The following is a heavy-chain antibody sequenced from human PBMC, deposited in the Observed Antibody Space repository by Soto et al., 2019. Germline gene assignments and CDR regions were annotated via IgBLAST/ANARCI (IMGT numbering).Heavy chain of an antibody. CDR1: GFTFSSYS. D-gene: IGHD3-3*01. CDR3: ARDYDFWSGYYNSGYNWFDP. Sequence: PGGSLRLSCAASGFTFSSYSMNWVRQAPGKGLEWVSYISSSSSTVYYADSVKGRFTISRDNAKNSLYLQMNSLRDEDTAVYYCARDYDFWSGYYNSGYNWFDPWGQGTLVTVSS. V-gene: IGHV3-48*02. CDR2: ISSSSSTV. J-gene: IGHJ5*02.